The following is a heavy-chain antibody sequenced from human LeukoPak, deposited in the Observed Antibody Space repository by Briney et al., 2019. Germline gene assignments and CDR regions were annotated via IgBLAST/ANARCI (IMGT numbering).Heavy chain of an antibody. V-gene: IGHV3-23*01. D-gene: IGHD3-10*01. CDR1: GFTFSSYA. CDR3: AKDQSRDYGSGSYFRGIFGY. Sequence: PGGSLRLSCAASGFTFSSYAMSWVRHAQGKGLEWVSTISYSGGSTYYADSVKGRFTISRDNSKNTLYLQMNSLRAEDTAVYYCAKDQSRDYGSGSYFRGIFGYWGQGTLVTVSS. CDR2: ISYSGGST. J-gene: IGHJ4*02.